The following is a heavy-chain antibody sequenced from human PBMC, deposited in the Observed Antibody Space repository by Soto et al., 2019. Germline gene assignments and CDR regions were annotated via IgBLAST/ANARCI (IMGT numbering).Heavy chain of an antibody. Sequence: GGSLRLSCAASGFTFSSYAMHWVRQAPGKGLEWVAVISYDGSNKYYADSVKGRFTISRDNSKNTLYLQMNSLRAEDTAVYYCARDSSLKATMIVVKLGWFDPWGQGTLVTVSS. CDR1: GFTFSSYA. CDR2: ISYDGSNK. V-gene: IGHV3-30-3*01. J-gene: IGHJ5*02. CDR3: ARDSSLKATMIVVKLGWFDP. D-gene: IGHD3-22*01.